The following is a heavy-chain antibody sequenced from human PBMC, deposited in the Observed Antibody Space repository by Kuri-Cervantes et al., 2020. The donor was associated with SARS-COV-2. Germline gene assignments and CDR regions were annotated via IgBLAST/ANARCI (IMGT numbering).Heavy chain of an antibody. CDR2: INPTGGT. J-gene: IGHJ4*02. CDR1: GYTFTSYG. V-gene: IGHV1-2*02. Sequence: ASVKVSCKASGYTFTSYGISWVRQAPGQGPEWMGWINPTGGTNSAQRFQGRVTMTRDTSTSTVHMELSRLRFDDTAVFYCARNRRTGGYSYGFDLWGQGTLVTVSS. CDR3: ARNRRTGGYSYGFDL. D-gene: IGHD5-18*01.